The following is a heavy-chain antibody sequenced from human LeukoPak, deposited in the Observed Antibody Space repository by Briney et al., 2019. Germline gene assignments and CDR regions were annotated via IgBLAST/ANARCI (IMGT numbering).Heavy chain of an antibody. D-gene: IGHD6-13*01. CDR1: GFTFSSYW. CDR2: INSDGSST. CDR3: ARGRSGLAPTYSSSWYDSYGMDV. Sequence: PGGSLRLSCAASGFTFSSYWMPWVRHAPGKGLVWVSRINSDGSSTSYADSVKGRFTISRDNAKNTLYLQMNSLRAEDTAVYYCARGRSGLAPTYSSSWYDSYGMDVWGQGTTVTVSS. V-gene: IGHV3-74*01. J-gene: IGHJ6*02.